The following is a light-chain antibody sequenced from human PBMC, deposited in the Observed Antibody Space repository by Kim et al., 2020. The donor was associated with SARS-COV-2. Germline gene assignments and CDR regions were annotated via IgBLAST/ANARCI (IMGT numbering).Light chain of an antibody. V-gene: IGLV4-69*01. CDR3: QSWGTGIWV. J-gene: IGLJ3*02. CDR2: LNSDDSH. Sequence: QPVLTQSPSASASLGASVKLTCTLSSGHSSNAIAWHQQQPEKGPRFLMKLNSDDSHIKGDGIPDRFSVSSSGAERYLTISSLQSEDEADYYCQSWGTGIWVFGGGTQRTVL. CDR1: SGHSSNA.